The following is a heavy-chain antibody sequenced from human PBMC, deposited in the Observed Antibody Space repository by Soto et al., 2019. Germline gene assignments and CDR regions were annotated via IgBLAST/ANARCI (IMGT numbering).Heavy chain of an antibody. CDR1: GGSISSYY. D-gene: IGHD3-10*01. CDR3: ARDIVTMVRGVPYYSYGMDV. Sequence: QVQLQESGPGLVKPSETLSLTCTVSGGSISSYYWSWIRQPPGKGLEWIGYIYYSGSTNYNPSLKSRVTISVDTSKNQFSLKLSSVTAADTAVYYCARDIVTMVRGVPYYSYGMDVWGQGTTVTVSS. J-gene: IGHJ6*02. V-gene: IGHV4-59*01. CDR2: IYYSGST.